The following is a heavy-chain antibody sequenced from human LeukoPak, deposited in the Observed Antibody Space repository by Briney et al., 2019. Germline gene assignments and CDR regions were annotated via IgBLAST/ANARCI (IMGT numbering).Heavy chain of an antibody. CDR3: ARAPYDILTPSYYYGMDV. Sequence: GRSLRLSCAASGFTFSSYGMHWVRQAPGQGLEWVAVIWYDGSNKYYADSVKGRFTISRDNSKNTLYLQMNSLRAEDTAVYYCARAPYDILTPSYYYGMDVWGQGTTVTVSS. V-gene: IGHV3-33*01. CDR1: GFTFSSYG. D-gene: IGHD3-9*01. J-gene: IGHJ6*02. CDR2: IWYDGSNK.